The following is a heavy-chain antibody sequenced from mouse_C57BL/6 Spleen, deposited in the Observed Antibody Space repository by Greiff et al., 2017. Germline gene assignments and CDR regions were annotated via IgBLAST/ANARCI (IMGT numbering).Heavy chain of an antibody. Sequence: EVKLVESGPGLVKPSQSLSLTCSVTGYSITSGYYWNWIRQFPGNKLEWMGYISYDGSNNYNPSLKNRISITRDTSKNQFFLKLNSVTTEDTATYYCARETFFDYWGQGTTLTVSS. CDR3: ARETFFDY. CDR2: ISYDGSN. CDR1: GYSITSGYY. J-gene: IGHJ2*01. V-gene: IGHV3-6*01.